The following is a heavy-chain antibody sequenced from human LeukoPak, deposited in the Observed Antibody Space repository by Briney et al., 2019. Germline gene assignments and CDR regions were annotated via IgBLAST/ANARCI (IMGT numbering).Heavy chain of an antibody. CDR2: ISYDGSNK. V-gene: IGHV3-30*04. D-gene: IGHD2-2*01. J-gene: IGHJ2*01. Sequence: GRSLRLSCAASGFTFSSYAMHWVRQAPGKGLEWVAIISYDGSNKYYADSVKGRFIISRDNSKNTLYLQMNSLRVEDTAVYFCARDLRSCSSTSCPRSEEPYFDLWGRGTLVTVSS. CDR1: GFTFSSYA. CDR3: ARDLRSCSSTSCPRSEEPYFDL.